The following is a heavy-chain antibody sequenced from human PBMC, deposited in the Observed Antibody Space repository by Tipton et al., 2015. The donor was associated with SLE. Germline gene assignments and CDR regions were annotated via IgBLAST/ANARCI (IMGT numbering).Heavy chain of an antibody. V-gene: IGHV4-59*08. Sequence: GEALGGSYWSWIRQSPGKGLEWIGYISYSGSTNYNPSLRSRVTISIDTSKNQLSLELSSVTAGDTAVYYCARGITGDLWGRGTLVTVSS. CDR1: GEALGGSY. CDR2: ISYSGST. D-gene: IGHD3-10*01. J-gene: IGHJ2*01. CDR3: ARGITGDL.